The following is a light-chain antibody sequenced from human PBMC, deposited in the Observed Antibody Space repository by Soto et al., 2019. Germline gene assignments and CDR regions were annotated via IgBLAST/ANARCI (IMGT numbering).Light chain of an antibody. CDR3: QQYNSYPLT. Sequence: DIQMTQSPSSLSASVGDRVTITCRASQSIASYLNWYQQKPGKAPNLLIYDAYSLESGVPSRFSGSGSGTEFTLTISSLQPDDFATYYCQQYNSYPLTFGGGTKVDIK. CDR1: QSIASY. V-gene: IGKV1-5*01. CDR2: DAY. J-gene: IGKJ4*01.